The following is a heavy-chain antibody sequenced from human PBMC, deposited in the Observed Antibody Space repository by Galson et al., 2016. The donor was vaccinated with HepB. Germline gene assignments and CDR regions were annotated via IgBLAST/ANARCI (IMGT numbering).Heavy chain of an antibody. CDR3: ARRSGVAATNYYYYYMDV. CDR1: GYSFTNYW. CDR2: IDPSDSYT. D-gene: IGHD2-15*01. V-gene: IGHV5-10-1*01. Sequence: QSGAEVKKPGESLRISCKGSGYSFTNYWITCVRQMPGKGLEWMGTIDPSDSYTNYSPSFQGHVTISADKSISTASLQWGSLKASDTAMYYCARRSGVAATNYYYYYMDVWGRGTLVTVSS. J-gene: IGHJ6*03.